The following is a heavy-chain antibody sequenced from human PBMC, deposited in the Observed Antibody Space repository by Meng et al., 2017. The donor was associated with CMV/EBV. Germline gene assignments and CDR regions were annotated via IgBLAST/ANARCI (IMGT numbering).Heavy chain of an antibody. CDR2: IYTSGST. D-gene: IGHD2-15*01. V-gene: IGHV4-4*07. J-gene: IGHJ5*02. CDR3: ARSMVVAGDWFDP. CDR1: GGSISSYY. Sequence: QVMLQGPGPGLVKPSRTRSLPGPVAGGSISSYYWSWFRQPAGKGLEWIGRIYTSGSTNYNPSLKSRVTMSVDTSKNQFSLKLSSVTAADTAVYYCARSMVVAGDWFDPWGQGTLVTISS.